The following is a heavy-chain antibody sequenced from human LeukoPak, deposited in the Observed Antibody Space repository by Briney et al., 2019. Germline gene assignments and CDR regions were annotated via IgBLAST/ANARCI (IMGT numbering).Heavy chain of an antibody. V-gene: IGHV4-61*08. CDR1: GGSISSGGYY. CDR2: IYYSGST. Sequence: SETLSLTCTVSGGSISSGGYYWSWIRQHPGKGLEWIGYIYYSGSTNYNPSLKSRVTISVDTSKNQFSLKLSSVTAADTAVYYCARHDEGTHGEEWLAHFDYWGQGTLVTVSS. J-gene: IGHJ4*02. D-gene: IGHD6-19*01. CDR3: ARHDEGTHGEEWLAHFDY.